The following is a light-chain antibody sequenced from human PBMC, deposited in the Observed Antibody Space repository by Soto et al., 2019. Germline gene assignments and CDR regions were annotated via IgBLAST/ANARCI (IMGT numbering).Light chain of an antibody. V-gene: IGLV3-1*01. Sequence: SYELTQPPSVSVSPGQTASITCSGDKLGDKYACWYQQKPGQSPVLVIYQDSKRPSGIPERFSGSNSGNTATLTISGTQAMDEADYYCQAWDSSIAGGVFGGGTKLTVL. CDR3: QAWDSSIAGGV. CDR1: KLGDKY. J-gene: IGLJ2*01. CDR2: QDS.